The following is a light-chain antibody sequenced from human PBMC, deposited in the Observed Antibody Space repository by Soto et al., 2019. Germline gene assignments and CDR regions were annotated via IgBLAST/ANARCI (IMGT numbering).Light chain of an antibody. J-gene: IGKJ1*01. CDR1: ESIDNW. CDR2: AAS. Sequence: DIQVTQPPSTLSASVGDAVTITCRASESIDNWLAWYQQKPGKXPXXLIFAASTLVRGVPSKFSGRGSGTEFTLTISSMQADDFATDDCQQYHTDWTFGQGTKVDIK. V-gene: IGKV1-5*01. CDR3: QQYHTDWT.